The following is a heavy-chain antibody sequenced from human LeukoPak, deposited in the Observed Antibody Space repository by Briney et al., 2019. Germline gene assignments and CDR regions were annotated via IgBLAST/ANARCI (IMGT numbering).Heavy chain of an antibody. Sequence: GGSLRLSCAASGFTFSSYAMHWVRQAPGKGLEWVAVISYDGSNKHYADSVKGRFTISRDNSKNTLYLQMNSLRAEDTAVYYCARDERPILTGYYSYWGQGTLVTVSS. CDR2: ISYDGSNK. J-gene: IGHJ4*02. CDR1: GFTFSSYA. CDR3: ARDERPILTGYYSY. D-gene: IGHD3-9*01. V-gene: IGHV3-30-3*01.